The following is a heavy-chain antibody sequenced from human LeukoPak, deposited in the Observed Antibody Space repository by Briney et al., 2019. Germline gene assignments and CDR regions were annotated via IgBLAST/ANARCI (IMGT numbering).Heavy chain of an antibody. CDR2: IVGSGANT. Sequence: GGSLHLSCAASGFTLSNNAMNGVRRAPGKGREWVSSIVGSGANTYHADSLKGWFTISRDNSENTVYMQMDSLRAEDTAVYYCAKGFLASCSGTRCYPFAHWGQGTPVTVSS. D-gene: IGHD2-15*01. CDR3: AKGFLASCSGTRCYPFAH. CDR1: GFTLSNNA. J-gene: IGHJ4*02. V-gene: IGHV3-23*01.